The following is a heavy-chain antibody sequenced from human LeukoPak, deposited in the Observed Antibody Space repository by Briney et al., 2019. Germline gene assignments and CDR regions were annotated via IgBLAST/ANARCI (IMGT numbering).Heavy chain of an antibody. CDR1: GYNFPIYW. J-gene: IGHJ4*02. CDR3: ARRDEEMAPWYDY. CDR2: IYPGDSDT. V-gene: IGHV5-51*01. Sequence: GESLKISCQGSGYNFPIYWIGWVRQMPGKGLEWMGIIYPGDSDTRYSPSFQGQVTISADKSISTAYLQWSSLKASDTAMYYCARRDEEMAPWYDYWGQGTLVTVSS. D-gene: IGHD5-24*01.